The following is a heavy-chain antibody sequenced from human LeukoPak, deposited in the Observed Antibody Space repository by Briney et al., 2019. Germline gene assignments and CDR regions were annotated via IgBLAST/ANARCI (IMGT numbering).Heavy chain of an antibody. D-gene: IGHD3-10*01. CDR1: GFTVSSNY. Sequence: GGSLRHSCAASGFTVSSNYMSWVRQAPGKGLEWVSVIYSGGSTYYADSVKGRFTISRDNSKTTLYLQMNSLRAEDTAVYYCARDRGTMVRGVIMSGMDVWGKGTTVTVSS. J-gene: IGHJ6*04. V-gene: IGHV3-53*01. CDR2: IYSGGST. CDR3: ARDRGTMVRGVIMSGMDV.